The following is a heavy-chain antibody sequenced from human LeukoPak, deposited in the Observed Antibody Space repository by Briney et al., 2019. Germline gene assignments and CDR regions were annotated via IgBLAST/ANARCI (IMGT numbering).Heavy chain of an antibody. J-gene: IGHJ5*02. V-gene: IGHV3-13*01. CDR2: ICSAGDT. D-gene: IGHD2-2*01. CDR3: ARERVVVVPAAIENWFAP. CDR1: RFTFRSYD. Sequence: GGALRLSCLSSRFTFRSYDMQWVRPATGKGVDGVSPICSAGDTYYTGSVKGRCAISRENAKKTLYIQMNSLRAADTAVYYCARERVVVVPAAIENWFAPWGQGTLVTVSS.